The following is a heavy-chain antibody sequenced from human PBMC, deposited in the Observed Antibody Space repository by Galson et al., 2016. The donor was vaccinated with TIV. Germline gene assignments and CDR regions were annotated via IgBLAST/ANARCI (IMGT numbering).Heavy chain of an antibody. Sequence: SVKVSCKASGCMFMSYDINWVRQSTGQGLEWMGWMNPYSGKTGYAQNFQGRVAMTRNISVTTAYMELSSLRSEDTAVYYCARAFSGYDAWYFDLWGRGTPVTVSS. CDR2: MNPYSGKT. D-gene: IGHD5-12*01. CDR3: ARAFSGYDAWYFDL. CDR1: GCMFMSYD. V-gene: IGHV1-8*02. J-gene: IGHJ2*01.